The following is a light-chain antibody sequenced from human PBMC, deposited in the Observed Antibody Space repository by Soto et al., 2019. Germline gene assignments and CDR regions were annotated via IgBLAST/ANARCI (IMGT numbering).Light chain of an antibody. J-gene: IGLJ2*01. CDR1: SSDVGGYNY. CDR2: EVS. Sequence: QSALTQPASVSGSPGQSITISCTGTSSDVGGYNYVSWYQHHPGKAPKLMIYEVSNRPSGVSNRFSGSKSGNTASLTISGLQAEDEADYYCSSYTSSSTPPVVFGGGTKLTVL. CDR3: SSYTSSSTPPVV. V-gene: IGLV2-14*01.